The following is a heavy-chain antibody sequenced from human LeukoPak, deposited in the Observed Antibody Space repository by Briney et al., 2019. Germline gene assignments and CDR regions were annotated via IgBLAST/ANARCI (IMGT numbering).Heavy chain of an antibody. V-gene: IGHV3-7*03. D-gene: IGHD3-10*01. CDR1: GFTFSSYW. CDR3: ARRVAFGEYFEY. CDR2: IKHDGSEK. J-gene: IGHJ4*02. Sequence: GGSLRLSCAASGFTFSSYWMSWVRQAPGKGLEWVANIKHDGSEKYYVDSVKGRFTISRDSAKNSLYLQMNSLRVEDTAVYYCARRVAFGEYFEYWGQGTLVTVSS.